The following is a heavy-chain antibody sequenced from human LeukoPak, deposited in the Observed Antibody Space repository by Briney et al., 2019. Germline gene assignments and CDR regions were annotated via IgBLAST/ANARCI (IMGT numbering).Heavy chain of an antibody. CDR1: GFTFSDYY. J-gene: IGHJ6*04. Sequence: PGGSLRLSCAASGFTFSDYYMSWIRQAPGKGLEWVSHINSSGSTMYYADSVRGRFIISRDNAKDSLYLQMNSLRAEDTAVYYCARENWDIVAVPMDVWGKGTTVTVSS. CDR2: INSSGSTM. D-gene: IGHD5-12*01. CDR3: ARENWDIVAVPMDV. V-gene: IGHV3-11*04.